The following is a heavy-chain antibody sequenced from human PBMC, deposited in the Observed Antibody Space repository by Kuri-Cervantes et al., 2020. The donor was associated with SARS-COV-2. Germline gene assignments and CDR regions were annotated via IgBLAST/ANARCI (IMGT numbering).Heavy chain of an antibody. Sequence: SETLSLTCTVSGGSISSYYWSWIRQPAGKGLEWIGRIYTSGSTNYNPSLKSRVTMSVDTSKNQFSLKLSSVTAADTAVYYCASSPITIFGVVIMMGSWGQGTLVTVSS. CDR2: IYTSGST. V-gene: IGHV4-4*07. D-gene: IGHD3-3*01. J-gene: IGHJ5*02. CDR3: ASSPITIFGVVIMMGS. CDR1: GGSISSYY.